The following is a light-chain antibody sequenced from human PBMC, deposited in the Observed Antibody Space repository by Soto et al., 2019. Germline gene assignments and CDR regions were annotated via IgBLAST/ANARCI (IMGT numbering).Light chain of an antibody. CDR2: EVS. V-gene: IGLV2-23*02. Sequence: QSVLTQPASVSGSPGQSITISCTGTSSDVGSYNLVSWYQQLPGKAPKLMIYEVSKRPSGVSNCFSGSKSGDTASLTISGLQAEDESDDYCCSYAGSRSYVFGTGTKVTVL. J-gene: IGLJ1*01. CDR3: CSYAGSRSYV. CDR1: SSDVGSYNL.